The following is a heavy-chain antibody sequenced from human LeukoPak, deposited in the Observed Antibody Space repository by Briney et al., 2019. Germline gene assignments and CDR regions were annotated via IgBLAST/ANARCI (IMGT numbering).Heavy chain of an antibody. Sequence: GGSLRLSCAGSRLTLSSYWMQWVRQAPGKGLVWVSRINGDGNITNYADSVKGRFTISRDNARNTLFLQMDSLRDEDTAVYYCVRDLQDWGQGTLVTVSS. V-gene: IGHV3-74*01. CDR1: RLTLSSYW. CDR2: INGDGNIT. J-gene: IGHJ4*02. CDR3: VRDLQD.